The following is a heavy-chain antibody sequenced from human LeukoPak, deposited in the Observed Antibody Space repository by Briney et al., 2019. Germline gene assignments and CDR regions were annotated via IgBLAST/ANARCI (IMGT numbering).Heavy chain of an antibody. CDR3: AALAEYYYDSSGSPYYFDY. CDR1: GYIFTNYA. J-gene: IGHJ4*02. V-gene: IGHV1-18*01. CDR2: ISGYNGDT. Sequence: GASVKVSCKTSGYIFTNYAVNWVRQAPGQGLEWMGWISGYNGDTNYAQKLQDRVTMTTDTSTSTAYMELRSLTSDDTAVYYCAALAEYYYDSSGSPYYFDYWGQGTLVTVSS. D-gene: IGHD3-22*01.